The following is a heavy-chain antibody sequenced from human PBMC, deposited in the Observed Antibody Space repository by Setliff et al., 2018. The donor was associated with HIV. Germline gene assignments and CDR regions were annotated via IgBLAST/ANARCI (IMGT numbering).Heavy chain of an antibody. CDR1: GGSISTSRYY. CDR2: IYTSGST. J-gene: IGHJ4*02. CDR3: ARWHPPYGFWEEDY. D-gene: IGHD3-10*01. V-gene: IGHV4-61*09. Sequence: SETLSLTCTVSGGSISTSRYYWSWIRQPAGKGLEWIGHIYTSGSTNYNPSLKSRVTISVDTSKNQFSLKLSSVTAADTAVYYCARWHPPYGFWEEDYWGQGTLVTVSS.